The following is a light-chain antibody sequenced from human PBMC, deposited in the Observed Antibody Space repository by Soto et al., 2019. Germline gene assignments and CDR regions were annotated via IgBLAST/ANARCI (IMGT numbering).Light chain of an antibody. V-gene: IGLV1-51*01. CDR3: GTWDSSLGAVV. CDR1: SSNIGNNY. J-gene: IGLJ2*01. CDR2: DNN. Sequence: QSVLTQPPSVSAAPGQKVTISCSGSSSNIGNNYVSWYQQLPGTAPKLLIYDNNKRPSGIPDRFSGSKSVTSDTLGITGLQTGDEADYYCGTWDSSLGAVVFGGGTKLTVL.